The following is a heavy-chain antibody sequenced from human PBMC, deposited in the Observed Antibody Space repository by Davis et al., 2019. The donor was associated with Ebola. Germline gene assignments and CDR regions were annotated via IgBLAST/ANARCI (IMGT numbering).Heavy chain of an antibody. CDR3: ARSLVGSYTPPGYYFDS. V-gene: IGHV3-7*01. CDR1: EFSFRSYG. Sequence: PGGSLRLSCAGSEFSFRSYGMSWVRQAPGKGLQWVANIHQDGSEKWNEDSVKGRFSISRDNAKNSVFLQMNSLRVDDTAVYFCARSLVGSYTPPGYYFDSWGQGALVTVSS. D-gene: IGHD2-8*02. J-gene: IGHJ4*02. CDR2: IHQDGSEK.